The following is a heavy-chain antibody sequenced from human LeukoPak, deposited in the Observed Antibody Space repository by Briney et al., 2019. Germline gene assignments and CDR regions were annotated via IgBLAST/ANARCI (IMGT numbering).Heavy chain of an antibody. Sequence: GGSLRLSCAASGFTFSTYSMHWVRQAREKGLECVSPISSGNTYIYYADSVKGRFTISRDNAKNSLYLQMNSLSAEDTAVYYCARDRPPDYWGQGTLVTVST. CDR1: GFTFSTYS. J-gene: IGHJ4*02. CDR2: ISSGNTYI. CDR3: ARDRPPDY. V-gene: IGHV3-21*01.